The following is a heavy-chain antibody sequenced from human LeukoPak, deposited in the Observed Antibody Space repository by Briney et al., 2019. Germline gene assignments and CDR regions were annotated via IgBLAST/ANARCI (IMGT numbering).Heavy chain of an antibody. J-gene: IGHJ5*02. V-gene: IGHV4-59*01. CDR3: ARTHRCIAARPCWFDP. D-gene: IGHD6-6*01. Sequence: SETLSLTCTVSGGSISSYYWSWIRQPPGKGLEWIGYIYYSGSTNYNPSLKSRVTISVDTSKNQFSLKLSSVTAADTAVYYCARTHRCIAARPCWFDPWGQGTPVTVSS. CDR2: IYYSGST. CDR1: GGSISSYY.